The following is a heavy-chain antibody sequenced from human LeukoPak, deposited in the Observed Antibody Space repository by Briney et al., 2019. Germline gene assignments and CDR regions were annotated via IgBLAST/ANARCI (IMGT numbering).Heavy chain of an antibody. CDR1: GGSFSGYY. CDR3: ARDRESAAIDY. Sequence: SETLSLTCAVYGGSFSGYYWSWIRQPPGKGLEWIGYIFHSGSTYYNPSLKSRVTISVDRSKNQFSLKLSSVTAADTAVYYCARDRESAAIDYWGQGTLVTVSS. CDR2: IFHSGST. J-gene: IGHJ4*02. D-gene: IGHD2-2*01. V-gene: IGHV4-34*12.